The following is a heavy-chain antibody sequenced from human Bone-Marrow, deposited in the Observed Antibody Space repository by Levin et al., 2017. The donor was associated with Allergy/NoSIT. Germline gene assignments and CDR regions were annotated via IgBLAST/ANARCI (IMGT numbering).Heavy chain of an antibody. CDR1: GFTFSDYA. V-gene: IGHV3-15*07. CDR3: STVRYCTSGVCYARYYYYYGMDV. D-gene: IGHD2-8*01. CDR2: FKGKTDGGTT. Sequence: GGSLRLSCAASGFTFSDYAIHWVRQAPGKGLEWVGRFKGKTDGGTTDYAAPVKGRLTISRDDSKTMLYLQMNSLKTEDTAAYYCSTVRYCTSGVCYARYYYYYGMDVWGQGTTVTVSS. J-gene: IGHJ6*02.